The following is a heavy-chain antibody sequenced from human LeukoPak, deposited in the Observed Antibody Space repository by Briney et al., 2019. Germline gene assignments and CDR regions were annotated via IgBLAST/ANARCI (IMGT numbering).Heavy chain of an antibody. V-gene: IGHV4-59*01. CDR2: IYYSGSI. CDR3: ASGDDYKSTYFDY. J-gene: IGHJ4*02. Sequence: PSETLSLTCTVSGGSISSYYWNWIRQPPGKGLEWIGYIYYSGSINYNPSLKSRVTISLDTSKNQFSLELSSVTAADTAVYYCASGDDYKSTYFDYWGQGTLVTVSS. CDR1: GGSISSYY. D-gene: IGHD5-12*01.